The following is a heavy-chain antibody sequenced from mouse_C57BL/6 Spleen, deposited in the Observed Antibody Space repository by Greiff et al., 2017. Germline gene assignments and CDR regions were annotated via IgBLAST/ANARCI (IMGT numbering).Heavy chain of an antibody. CDR2: INPNNGGT. V-gene: IGHV1-18*01. Sequence: VHVKQSGPELVKPGASVKIPCKASGYTFTDYNMDWVKQSHGKSLEWIGDINPNNGGTIYNQKFKGKATLTVDKSSSTAYMELRSLTSEDTAVYYCARGRVYYYGSSYYAMDYWGQGTSVTVSS. D-gene: IGHD1-1*01. CDR1: GYTFTDYN. CDR3: ARGRVYYYGSSYYAMDY. J-gene: IGHJ4*01.